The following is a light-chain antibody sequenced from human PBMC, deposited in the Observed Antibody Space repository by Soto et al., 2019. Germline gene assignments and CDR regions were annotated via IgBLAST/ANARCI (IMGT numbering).Light chain of an antibody. V-gene: IGLV2-14*01. J-gene: IGLJ1*01. CDR2: DVT. CDR1: SSDVGAYNY. CDR3: ASYTTISTYA. Sequence: QSVLTQPASVSGPPGQSITISCTGTSSDVGAYNYVSWYQHHPGKAPRLVIYDVTNRPSGISDRFSGSKSGNTASLTISGLLAEDEADYYCASYTTISTYAFGGGTKVTVL.